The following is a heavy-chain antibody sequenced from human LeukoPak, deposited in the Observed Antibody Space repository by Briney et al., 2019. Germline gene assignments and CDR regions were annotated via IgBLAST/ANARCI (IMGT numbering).Heavy chain of an antibody. CDR3: ARDNGDYGYYYYGMDV. CDR2: IYTSGST. D-gene: IGHD4-17*01. CDR1: GGSISSYY. Sequence: SETLSLTCTVSGGSISSYYWSWIRQPAGKGLEWIGRIYTSGSTNYNPSLKSRVNMSVDTSKNQFSLKLSSVTAADTAVYYCARDNGDYGYYYYGMDVWGQGTTVTVSS. J-gene: IGHJ6*02. V-gene: IGHV4-4*07.